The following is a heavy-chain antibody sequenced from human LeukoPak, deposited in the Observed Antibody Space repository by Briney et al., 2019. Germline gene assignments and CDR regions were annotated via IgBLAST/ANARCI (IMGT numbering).Heavy chain of an antibody. CDR2: INSDGNST. V-gene: IGHV3-74*01. D-gene: IGHD1-26*01. CDR3: ASLGRSFDY. CDR1: GFTFSNYW. J-gene: IGHJ4*02. Sequence: GGSLRLSCAASGFTFSNYWMHWVRQAPGKGLVWVSRINSDGNSTSYADSVKGRFTISRDNAKNTLYLQMNSLRAEDTAVYYCASLGRSFDYWGQGTLVTVSS.